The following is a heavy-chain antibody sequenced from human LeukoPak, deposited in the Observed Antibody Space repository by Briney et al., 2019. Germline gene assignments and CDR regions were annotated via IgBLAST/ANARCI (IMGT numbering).Heavy chain of an antibody. CDR2: MSWKGAYT. CDR3: ARYGGKLELLFSYYDY. CDR1: GFTFYDYG. J-gene: IGHJ4*02. D-gene: IGHD1-7*01. Sequence: GGSLRLSCAASGFTFYDYGMSWFRQAPGKGLEWVSGMSWKGAYTGYADSVKGRFTISRDNAKNSLYLQMNSLRDEDTALYSCARYGGKLELLFSYYDYWGQGTLVTVSS. V-gene: IGHV3-20*04.